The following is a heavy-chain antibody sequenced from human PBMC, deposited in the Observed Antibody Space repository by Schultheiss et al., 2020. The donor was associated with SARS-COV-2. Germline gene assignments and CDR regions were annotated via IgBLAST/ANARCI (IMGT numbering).Heavy chain of an antibody. Sequence: CAASGFTFSTYWMSWVRQAPGKGLEWVANIKQDGSEKYYVDSVKGRFTISRDNAKNSLFLQMNSLRGEDTAVYYCARDPGEWEIPIDYWGQGTLVTVSS. CDR1: GFTFSTYW. V-gene: IGHV3-7*01. J-gene: IGHJ4*02. CDR2: IKQDGSEK. D-gene: IGHD1-26*01. CDR3: ARDPGEWEIPIDY.